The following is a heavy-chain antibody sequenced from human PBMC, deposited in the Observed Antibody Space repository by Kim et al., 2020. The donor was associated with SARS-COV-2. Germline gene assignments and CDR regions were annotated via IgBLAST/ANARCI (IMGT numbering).Heavy chain of an antibody. V-gene: IGHV3-48*02. CDR2: ISSSSSTI. CDR1: GFTFSSYS. Sequence: GGSLRLSCAASGFTFSSYSMNWVRQAPGKGLEWVSYISSSSSTIYYADSVKGRFTISRDNAKNSLYLQMNSLRDEDTAVYYCARDSTLRDIVWLLRWFDPWGQGALVTVSS. J-gene: IGHJ5*02. CDR3: ARDSTLRDIVWLLRWFDP. D-gene: IGHD3-9*01.